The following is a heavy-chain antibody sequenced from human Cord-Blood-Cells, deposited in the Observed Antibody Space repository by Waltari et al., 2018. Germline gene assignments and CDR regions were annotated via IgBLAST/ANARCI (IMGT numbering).Heavy chain of an antibody. CDR2: ISSSSSYI. CDR1: GFTFSSYS. V-gene: IGHV3-21*01. D-gene: IGHD7-27*01. J-gene: IGHJ5*02. Sequence: EVQLVESGGGLVKPGGSLRLSCAASGFTFSSYSMNWVRQAPGKGLEWVYSISSSSSYIYYADSVKGRFTISRDNAKNSLYLQMNSLRAEDTAVYYCARDLELGNWFDPWGQGTLVTVSS. CDR3: ARDLELGNWFDP.